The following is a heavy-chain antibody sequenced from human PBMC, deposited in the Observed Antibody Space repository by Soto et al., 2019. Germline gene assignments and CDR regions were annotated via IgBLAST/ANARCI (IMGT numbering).Heavy chain of an antibody. CDR3: ARGHPPGH. CDR2: MNPNNVNT. CDR1: GYTFTSYN. J-gene: IGHJ4*02. V-gene: IGHV1-8*01. Sequence: QVQLVQSGAEVKKPGASVKVSCKASGYTFTSYNINWVRQATGQGLEWMGWMNPNNVNTAYAQQFQGRVTMTADTSMSTAYMELSSLRSVDTAVYYCARGHPPGHCGQGTLVTVSS.